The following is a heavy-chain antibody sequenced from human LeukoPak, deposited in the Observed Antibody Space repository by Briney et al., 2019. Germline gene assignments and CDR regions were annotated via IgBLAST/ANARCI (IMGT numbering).Heavy chain of an antibody. D-gene: IGHD1-26*01. CDR2: ISNNGGYT. CDR1: GFTFSSSA. CDR3: AKGGISGSYNDF. J-gene: IGHJ4*02. Sequence: GGSLRLSCAASGFTFSSSAMSWVRQAPGKGLEWVSAISNNGGYTYYADSVQGRFTISRDNSKNTLFLQMNTLRAEDTAVYYCAKGGISGSYNDFWGQGTLVTVSS. V-gene: IGHV3-23*01.